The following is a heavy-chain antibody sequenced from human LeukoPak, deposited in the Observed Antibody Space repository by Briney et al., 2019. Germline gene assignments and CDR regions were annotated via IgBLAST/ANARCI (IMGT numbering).Heavy chain of an antibody. CDR3: AREGGPYRPLDY. CDR2: IYFSGST. V-gene: IGHV4-4*07. Sequence: SETLSLTCTVSGXSISSYYGAWIRQPAGKGLEWIGRIYFSGSTNYNPSLKSRVTMSVDTSKNQFSLKLSSVTAADTAVYYCAREGGPYRPLDYSGQGTLVTVSS. CDR1: GXSISSYY. J-gene: IGHJ4*02.